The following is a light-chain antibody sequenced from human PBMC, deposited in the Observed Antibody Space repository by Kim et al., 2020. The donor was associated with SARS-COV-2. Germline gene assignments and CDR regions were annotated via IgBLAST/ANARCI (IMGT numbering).Light chain of an antibody. CDR1: QSVSTD. V-gene: IGKV3D-15*01. CDR3: QQYKNWPPIT. Sequence: GERATLSCRASQSVSTDLAWYQQKSGQAPRLLIYGASTRATGIPARFSGSGSGTEFTLTISGLQSEDLAVYYCQQYKNWPPITFGQGTRLEIK. J-gene: IGKJ5*01. CDR2: GAS.